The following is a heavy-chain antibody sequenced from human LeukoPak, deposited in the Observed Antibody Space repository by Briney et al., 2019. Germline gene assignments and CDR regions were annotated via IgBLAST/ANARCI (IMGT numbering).Heavy chain of an antibody. J-gene: IGHJ5*02. Sequence: GESLKISCQGSGYDSGVSFTSHSIAWVRQMPGKGLEWMEIIYPRDSTTLYSPSFQGQVTISADTSIHTAYLQWISLKDSDTAMYYCARQMDYYDSSGYQTGFDPWGQGTLVTVSS. V-gene: IGHV5-51*01. CDR2: IYPRDSTT. CDR1: GYDSGVSFTSHS. D-gene: IGHD3-22*01. CDR3: ARQMDYYDSSGYQTGFDP.